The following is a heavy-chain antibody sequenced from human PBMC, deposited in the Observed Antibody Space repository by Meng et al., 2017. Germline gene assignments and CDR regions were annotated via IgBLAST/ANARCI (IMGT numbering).Heavy chain of an antibody. V-gene: IGHV3-48*04. D-gene: IGHD6-19*01. CDR1: GFTLSSYW. CDR2: ISSSGSTI. Sequence: EMRLEQSGGGLLQPGGSLGLSCAASGFTLSSYWMHWVRQSPGKGLVWVSYISSSGSTIYYADSVKGRFTISRDNAKNSLYLQMNSLRAEDTAVYYCARCQEQWLPFDYWGQGTLVTVSS. CDR3: ARCQEQWLPFDY. J-gene: IGHJ4*02.